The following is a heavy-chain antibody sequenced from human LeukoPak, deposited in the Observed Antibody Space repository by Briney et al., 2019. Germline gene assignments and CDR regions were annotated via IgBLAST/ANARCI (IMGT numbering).Heavy chain of an antibody. CDR2: ISAYNGNT. CDR1: GYTFTNYG. J-gene: IGHJ4*02. D-gene: IGHD2-2*01. CDR3: ARDEGYCTSTTCYFPDY. V-gene: IGHV1-18*04. Sequence: ASMKVSCKASGYTFTNYGISWVRQAPGQGLEWMGWISAYNGNTNYAQKLRGRGTMTRDTSTSTAYMELRSLRSDDTAVYYCARDEGYCTSTTCYFPDYWGQGTLVTVSS.